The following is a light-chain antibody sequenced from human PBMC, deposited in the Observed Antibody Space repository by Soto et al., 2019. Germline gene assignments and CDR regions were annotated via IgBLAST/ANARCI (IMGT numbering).Light chain of an antibody. V-gene: IGLV1-51*01. CDR2: DDN. CDR1: SSNIGGNS. CDR3: GSWDSSMSAYV. J-gene: IGLJ1*01. Sequence: QSVLTQPASVSAAPGQKVTFSCSGSSSNIGGNSVSWYQQLPGTAPKLLIYDDNKRPSGIPDRFSGSKSVTSATLGITGFQTGDEADYYCGSWDSSMSAYVFGTGTKVTVL.